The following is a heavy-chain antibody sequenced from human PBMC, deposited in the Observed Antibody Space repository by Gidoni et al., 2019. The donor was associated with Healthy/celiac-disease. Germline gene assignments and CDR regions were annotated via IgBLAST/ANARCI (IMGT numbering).Heavy chain of an antibody. Sequence: EVQLVESGGGLVQPGGSLRLSCSASGFTFSSYAMHWVRQAPGKGLEYVSAISSNGGITYYADSVKGRCTISRDNSKNTLYLQMSSLRAEDTAVYYCVKELGYCSSTSCHDPWGQGTLVTVSS. CDR2: ISSNGGIT. CDR1: GFTFSSYA. D-gene: IGHD2-2*01. V-gene: IGHV3-64D*06. CDR3: VKELGYCSSTSCHDP. J-gene: IGHJ5*02.